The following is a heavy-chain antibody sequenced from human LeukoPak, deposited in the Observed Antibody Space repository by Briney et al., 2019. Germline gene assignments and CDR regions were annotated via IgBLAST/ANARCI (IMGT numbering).Heavy chain of an antibody. CDR2: FDPEDGET. D-gene: IGHD3-22*01. CDR3: TTDYYYDSSGSYYTIDY. J-gene: IGHJ4*02. V-gene: IGHV1-24*01. Sequence: ASVKVSCKVSGYTLTELSMHWVRQAPGKGLEWMGGFDPEDGETFYAQKFQGRVTMTKDTSTDTAYMELSSLRSEYTAVYYCTTDYYYDSSGSYYTIDYWGQGTLVTVSS. CDR1: GYTLTELS.